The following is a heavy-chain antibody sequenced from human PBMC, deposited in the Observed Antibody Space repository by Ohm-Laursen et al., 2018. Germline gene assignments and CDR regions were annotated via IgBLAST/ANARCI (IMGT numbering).Heavy chain of an antibody. CDR3: ARVYRDRYLDY. CDR1: GFSLSTTGMC. CDR2: IDWDNAK. Sequence: PTQTLTLTCTVSGFSLSTTGMCVNWIRQPPGKALEWLARIDWDNAKYYNTSLKTRLTISKDTSKNQVVLTMTNMDPVDTATYFCARVYRDRYLDYWGQGTLVTVSS. J-gene: IGHJ4*02. D-gene: IGHD3-10*01. V-gene: IGHV2-70*11.